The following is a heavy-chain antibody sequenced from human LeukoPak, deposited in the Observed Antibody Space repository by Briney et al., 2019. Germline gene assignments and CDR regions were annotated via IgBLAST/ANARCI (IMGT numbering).Heavy chain of an antibody. CDR2: IYYSGST. J-gene: IGHJ3*02. V-gene: IGHV4-39*07. D-gene: IGHD3-22*01. CDR3: ARVEVTERYYYDSSVYAFDI. CDR1: GGSISSSSYY. Sequence: SETLSLTCTVSGGSISSSSYYWGWIRQPPGKGLEWIGSIYYSGSTYYNPSLKSRVTISVDTSKNQFSLKLSSVTAADTAVYYCARVEVTERYYYDSSVYAFDIWGQGTMVTVSS.